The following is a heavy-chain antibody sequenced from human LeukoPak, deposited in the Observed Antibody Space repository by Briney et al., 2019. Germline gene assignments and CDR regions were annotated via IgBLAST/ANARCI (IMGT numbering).Heavy chain of an antibody. CDR3: ARLYSYRASVVFYYFDY. D-gene: IGHD5-18*01. V-gene: IGHV4-39*01. Sequence: PSETQSLTCTVSGVSISSSGYYWGWIRQPPGKGLEWIGSIYYSGSTYYNPSLKSRVTISVDTSKNQFSLKLSAVTAADTAVYYCARLYSYRASVVFYYFDYWGQGTLVTVSS. CDR2: IYYSGST. CDR1: GVSISSSGYY. J-gene: IGHJ4*02.